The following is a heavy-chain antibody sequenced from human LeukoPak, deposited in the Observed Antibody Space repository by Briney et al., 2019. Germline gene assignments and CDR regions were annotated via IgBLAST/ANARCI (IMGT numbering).Heavy chain of an antibody. J-gene: IGHJ3*02. V-gene: IGHV3-43*01. CDR3: AKGDRIVARDAFDI. Sequence: GGSLRLSCAASGFTFDDYTMHWVRQAPGKGLEWVSLISWDGGGTHYADSVKGRFTISRDNSKNSLYLQMNSLRTEDTALYYCAKGDRIVARDAFDIWGQGTMVTVSS. D-gene: IGHD6-6*01. CDR1: GFTFDDYT. CDR2: ISWDGGGT.